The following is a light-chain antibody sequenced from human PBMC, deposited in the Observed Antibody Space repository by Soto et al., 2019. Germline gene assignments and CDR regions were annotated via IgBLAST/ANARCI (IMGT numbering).Light chain of an antibody. V-gene: IGKV1-5*03. CDR1: QTISSW. CDR2: KAS. J-gene: IGKJ1*01. Sequence: DIQMTQSPSTLSGSVGDGVTITCRARQTISSWLAWYQQKPGKAPKLLIYKASTLKSGVPSRFRGSGSGTEFTLTISSLQPDDFATDCCQHYNSDSAAFGQVTKVELK. CDR3: QHYNSDSAA.